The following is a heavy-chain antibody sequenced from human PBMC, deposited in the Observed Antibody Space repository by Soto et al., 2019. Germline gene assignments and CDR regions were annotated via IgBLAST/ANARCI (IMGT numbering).Heavy chain of an antibody. J-gene: IGHJ4*02. CDR1: GGTFSSYA. CDR2: IIPIFGTA. CDR3: ARVAAYYYDRSGYGYFDY. V-gene: IGHV1-69*01. D-gene: IGHD3-22*01. Sequence: QVQLVQSGAEVKKPGSSVKVSCKASGGTFSSYAISWVRQAPGQGLEWMGGIIPIFGTANYAQKFQGRVTITADQSTSTAYMELSSLRSEDTAVYYCARVAAYYYDRSGYGYFDYWGQGTLVTVSS.